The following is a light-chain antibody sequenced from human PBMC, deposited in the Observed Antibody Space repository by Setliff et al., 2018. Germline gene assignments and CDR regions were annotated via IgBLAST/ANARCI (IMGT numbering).Light chain of an antibody. V-gene: IGLV1-40*01. J-gene: IGLJ1*01. CDR2: GNN. CDR1: SSNIGTGYD. Sequence: QSVLAQPPSVSGAPGQRVTISCAGRSSNIGTGYDVHWYQQLPGTAPKLLIYGNNIRPSGVPDRFSGSQSGTSASLAITGLHSEYEADYYCQSYDSSLSAYVFGTGTKVTVL. CDR3: QSYDSSLSAYV.